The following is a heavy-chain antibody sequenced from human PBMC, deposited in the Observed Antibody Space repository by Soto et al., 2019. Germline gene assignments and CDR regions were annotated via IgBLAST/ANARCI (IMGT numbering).Heavy chain of an antibody. V-gene: IGHV4-4*07. CDR1: GGSISEKY. CDR2: IFANGHT. Sequence: SETLSLTCIVSGGSISEKYWNWVRQPPGKGLEWIGLIFANGHTDYNPSLKSRVTTSVDASKNQFSLRLTSMTAADTAVYYCVASLAASGLNWLDPWGRGTLVTVSS. CDR3: VASLAASGLNWLDP. J-gene: IGHJ5*02. D-gene: IGHD6-13*01.